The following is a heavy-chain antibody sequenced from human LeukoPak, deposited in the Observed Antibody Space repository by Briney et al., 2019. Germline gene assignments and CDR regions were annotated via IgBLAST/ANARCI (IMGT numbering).Heavy chain of an antibody. Sequence: GGSLRLSCAACGFTFSSYSMNWVRQAPGKGLEWVSSIRSSSSYIYYADSVKGRFTISRDNAKNSLYLQMNSLRAEDTAVYYCARAPTTMGSGSPQIPYDNYFDYWGQGTLVTVSS. CDR1: GFTFSSYS. CDR3: ARAPTTMGSGSPQIPYDNYFDY. D-gene: IGHD3-10*01. J-gene: IGHJ4*02. V-gene: IGHV3-21*01. CDR2: IRSSSSYI.